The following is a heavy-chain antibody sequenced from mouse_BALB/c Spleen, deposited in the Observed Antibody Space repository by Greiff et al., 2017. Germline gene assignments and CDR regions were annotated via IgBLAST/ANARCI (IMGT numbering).Heavy chain of an antibody. CDR1: GYTFTSYV. D-gene: IGHD2-4*01. V-gene: IGHV1-14*01. CDR2: INPYNDGT. J-gene: IGHJ3*01. CDR3: ASGHDYDGCAY. Sequence: VQLQQSGPELVKPGASVKMSCKASGYTFTSYVMHWVKQKPGQGLEWIGYINPYNDGTKYNEKFKGKATLTSDKSSSTAYMELSSLTSEDSAVYYGASGHDYDGCAYWGQGTLVTVSA.